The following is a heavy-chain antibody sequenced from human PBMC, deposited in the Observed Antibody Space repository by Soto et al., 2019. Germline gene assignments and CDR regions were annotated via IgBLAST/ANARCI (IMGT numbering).Heavy chain of an antibody. V-gene: IGHV3-73*01. CDR3: TRPQQLDVGIFWFDP. J-gene: IGHJ5*02. CDR2: IRSKANSYAT. Sequence: GGSLRLSCAASGFTFSGSAMHWVRQASGKGLEWVGRIRSKANSYATAYAASVKGRFTISRDDSKNTAYLQMNSLKTEDTAVYYCTRPQQLDVGIFWFDPWGQGTLVTVSS. CDR1: GFTFSGSA. D-gene: IGHD6-13*01.